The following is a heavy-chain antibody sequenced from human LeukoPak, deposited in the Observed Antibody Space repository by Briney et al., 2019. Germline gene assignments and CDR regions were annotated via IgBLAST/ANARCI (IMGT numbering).Heavy chain of an antibody. CDR2: IKEDGSQK. CDR1: GFTFSSYG. J-gene: IGHJ4*02. D-gene: IGHD2-21*01. CDR3: ARLGLPDY. Sequence: GGSLRLSCAASGFTFSSYGMSWVRQAPGKGLEWVANIKEDGSQKYYVDSVKGRFTISRDNAKNSLYLQMNSLRVEDTAVYYCARLGLPDYWGQGTLVTVSS. V-gene: IGHV3-7*03.